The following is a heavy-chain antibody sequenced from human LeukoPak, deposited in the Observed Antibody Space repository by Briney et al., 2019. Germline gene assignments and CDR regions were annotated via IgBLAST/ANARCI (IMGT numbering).Heavy chain of an antibody. CDR2: LYSDDTT. D-gene: IGHD6-13*01. CDR1: GFIVNSNY. J-gene: IGHJ4*02. CDR3: ARGVIAAAGKNPLDY. Sequence: PGGSLRLSCAASGFIVNSNYMNWVRQAPGKGLEWVSVLYSDDTTYYADSVKGRFTISRDNSKNTLYLQMNNLRAEDTAVYYCARGVIAAAGKNPLDYWGQGTLVTVSS. V-gene: IGHV3-53*01.